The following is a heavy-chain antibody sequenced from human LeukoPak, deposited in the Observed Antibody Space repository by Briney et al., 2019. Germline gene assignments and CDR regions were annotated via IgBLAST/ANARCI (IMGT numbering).Heavy chain of an antibody. CDR3: ARDSYMAAADTWFDP. Sequence: GASVKVSCKASGYTFTTYAIHWVRQAPGQRLEWMGWINSAYGNTKYSQKFQGRVTITSDTSATSAYMEVHSLTSEDTAICYCARDSYMAAADTWFDPWGQGTLVTVSS. CDR1: GYTFTTYA. V-gene: IGHV1-3*01. CDR2: INSAYGNT. J-gene: IGHJ5*02. D-gene: IGHD6-13*01.